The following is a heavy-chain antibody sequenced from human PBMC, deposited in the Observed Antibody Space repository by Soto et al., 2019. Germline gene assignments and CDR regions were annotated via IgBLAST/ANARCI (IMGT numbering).Heavy chain of an antibody. V-gene: IGHV4-59*01. D-gene: IGHD4-4*01. CDR1: GGSISAYY. CDR3: ARGASNWQYFDY. J-gene: IGHJ4*02. CDR2: INYSGST. Sequence: PSETRSLTCTVSGGSISAYYWSWIRQPPGEGLEWIGYINYSGSTNYNPSLKSRVTISVDTSKNQFSLKLSSVTAADTAVYYCARGASNWQYFDYWGQGTLVTVSS.